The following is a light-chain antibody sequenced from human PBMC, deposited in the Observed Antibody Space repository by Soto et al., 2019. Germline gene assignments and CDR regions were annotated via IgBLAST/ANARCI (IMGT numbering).Light chain of an antibody. V-gene: IGKV3-15*01. CDR1: QSVSSN. J-gene: IGKJ2*01. CDR3: HQYDNWPLMYT. Sequence: EIVMTQSPVTLSVSPGERATLSCRASQSVSSNLAWYQQKPGQAPRLLIYGASTRATGIPARFSGSGSGTEFALTISSLQSEDFAVYYCHQYDNWPLMYTFGQGTKLEIK. CDR2: GAS.